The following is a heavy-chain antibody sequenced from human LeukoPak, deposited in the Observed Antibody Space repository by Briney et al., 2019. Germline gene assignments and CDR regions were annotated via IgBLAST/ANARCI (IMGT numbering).Heavy chain of an antibody. CDR1: GFTFSSYG. V-gene: IGHV3-30*18. CDR3: AKDTSTRLDY. Sequence: QPGGSLRLSCAASGFTFSSYGMHWVRQAPGKGLEWVAVISYDGSNKYYADSVKGRFTISRDNSKNTLYLQMNSLRAEDTAVYYCAKDTSTRLDYWGQGTLVTVSS. CDR2: ISYDGSNK. D-gene: IGHD2-2*01. J-gene: IGHJ4*02.